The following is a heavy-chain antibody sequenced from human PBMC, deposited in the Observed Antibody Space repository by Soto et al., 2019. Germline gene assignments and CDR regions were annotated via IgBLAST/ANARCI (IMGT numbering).Heavy chain of an antibody. CDR2: ISGSGGST. Sequence: PGGSLRLSCAASGFTFSSYAMSWVRQAPGKGLEWVSAISGSGGSTYCADSVKGRFTISRDNSKNTLYLQMNSLRAEDTAVYYCAKDANSGYSSGVCDYWGQGTLVTVSS. V-gene: IGHV3-23*01. D-gene: IGHD6-19*01. CDR1: GFTFSSYA. CDR3: AKDANSGYSSGVCDY. J-gene: IGHJ4*02.